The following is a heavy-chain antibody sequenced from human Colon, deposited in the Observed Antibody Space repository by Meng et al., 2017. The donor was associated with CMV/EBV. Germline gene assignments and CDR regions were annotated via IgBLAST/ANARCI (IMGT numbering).Heavy chain of an antibody. CDR2: ISYSGNT. CDR1: GGSVSSGSYY. CDR3: ARESSGWSTGIDS. D-gene: IGHD6-19*01. V-gene: IGHV4-61*01. Sequence: GSLRLSCNVSGGSVSSGSYYWTWIRQPPGKGLEWIGYISYSGNTNYNPSLKSRVTISVDTSRNQFSLRLTSVSAADTAMYYCARESSGWSTGIDSWGQGTLVTVAS. J-gene: IGHJ4*02.